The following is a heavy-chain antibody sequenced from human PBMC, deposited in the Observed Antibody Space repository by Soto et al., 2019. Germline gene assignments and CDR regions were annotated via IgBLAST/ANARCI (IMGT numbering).Heavy chain of an antibody. CDR3: VRRASGPFDV. V-gene: IGHV4-4*02. CDR1: GGSISSSDW. J-gene: IGHJ3*01. D-gene: IGHD2-8*02. CDR2: IYYSGNT. Sequence: QVQLQESGPGLVKPSGTLSLTCAVSGGSISSSDWWSWDRQPPGKELEWIGEIYYSGNTNYSPSLESRVTMSVDKSKNQFSLKLTSVTAADTAVYYCVRRASGPFDVWGQGTMVTVSS.